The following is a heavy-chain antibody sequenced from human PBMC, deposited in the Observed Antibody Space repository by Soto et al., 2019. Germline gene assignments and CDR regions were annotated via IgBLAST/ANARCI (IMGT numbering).Heavy chain of an antibody. CDR3: ARAGMVVKRVNWFDP. Sequence: QVQLQESGPGLVKPSQTLSLTCTVSGGSISSGGYYWSWIRQHPGKGLEWIGYIYYSGSTYYNPSLKSRVTISVDTSKSQFSLRLSSVTAADTAVYCCARAGMVVKRVNWFDPWGQGTLVTVSS. V-gene: IGHV4-31*03. D-gene: IGHD2-21*01. J-gene: IGHJ5*02. CDR1: GGSISSGGYY. CDR2: IYYSGST.